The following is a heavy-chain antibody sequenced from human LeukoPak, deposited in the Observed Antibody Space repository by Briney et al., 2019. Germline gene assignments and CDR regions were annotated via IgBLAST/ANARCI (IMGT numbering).Heavy chain of an antibody. Sequence: SVKISCKASAGTFSSNAISWVRHAPAQALEWMGRIIPIFGTANYAHQFQGRVTITTDESKSTAYMELSRQGSEDAAVYYWGAGGDYGGNWVDYWGQGALVTVSS. CDR3: GAGGDYGGNWVDY. V-gene: IGHV1-69*05. D-gene: IGHD4-23*01. J-gene: IGHJ4*02. CDR2: IIPIFGTA. CDR1: AGTFSSNA.